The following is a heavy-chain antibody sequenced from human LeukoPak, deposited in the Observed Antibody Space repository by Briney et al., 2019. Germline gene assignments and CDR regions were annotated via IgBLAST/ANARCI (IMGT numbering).Heavy chain of an antibody. CDR2: IYYSGST. V-gene: IGHV4-59*12. J-gene: IGHJ4*02. Sequence: SKTLSLTCTVSGGSISSYDWSWIRQPPGKGLEWIGYIYYSGSTNYNPSLKSRVTISVDTSKNQFSLKLSSVTAADTAVNYCARDSLDISPSGYWGQGTLVTVSS. CDR3: ARDSLDISPSGY. D-gene: IGHD2-2*03. CDR1: GGSISSYD.